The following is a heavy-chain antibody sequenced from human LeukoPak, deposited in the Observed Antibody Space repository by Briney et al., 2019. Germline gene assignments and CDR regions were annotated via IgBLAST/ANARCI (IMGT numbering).Heavy chain of an antibody. Sequence: SAKVSCKASGGISSTNAISWARQAPGQGLEWMGRIIPIFGTANYAQKFQGRVSITADTSTSTAYMELNNLRSEDTAVYYCSSRVVGGNSAIEYWGQGTLVTVSS. V-gene: IGHV1-69*06. D-gene: IGHD4-23*01. CDR3: SSRVVGGNSAIEY. CDR2: IIPIFGTA. CDR1: GGISSTNA. J-gene: IGHJ4*02.